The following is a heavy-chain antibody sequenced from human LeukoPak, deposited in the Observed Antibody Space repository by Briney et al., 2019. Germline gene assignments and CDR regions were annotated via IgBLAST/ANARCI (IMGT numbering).Heavy chain of an antibody. CDR3: ARRNYDILTGYYKDYYYMDV. J-gene: IGHJ6*03. CDR2: IYPGDSDT. D-gene: IGHD3-9*01. Sequence: GESLKISCKGSGYSFTSDWIGWVRQMPGKGLEWMGIIYPGDSDTRYSPSFQGQVTISADKSISTAYLQWSSLKASDTAMYYCARRNYDILTGYYKDYYYMDVWGKGTTVTVSS. CDR1: GYSFTSDW. V-gene: IGHV5-51*01.